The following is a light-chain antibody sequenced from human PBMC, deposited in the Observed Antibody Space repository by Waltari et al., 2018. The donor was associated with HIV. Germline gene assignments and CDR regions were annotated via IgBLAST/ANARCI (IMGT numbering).Light chain of an antibody. CDR1: QIITNNF. V-gene: IGKV3-20*01. CDR3: QQYSSSPLS. J-gene: IGKJ4*01. Sequence: EIVLTQSPGTLSLSPGERATLSYRASQIITNNFLAWYQHQSGQAPRLLISAASSRATGIPDRFSGSGSGTDFSLTISRLEPEDFALYYCQQYSSSPLSFGGGTRVEIK. CDR2: AAS.